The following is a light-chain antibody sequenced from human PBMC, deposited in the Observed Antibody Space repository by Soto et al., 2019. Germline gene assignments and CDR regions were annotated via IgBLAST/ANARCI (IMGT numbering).Light chain of an antibody. CDR3: HQYNNWPPWT. CDR1: QSVSSN. J-gene: IGKJ1*01. Sequence: EIVMTQSPATLSVSPGERATLSCRASQSVSSNLAWYQQKPGQAPRLLIYGASTRATGIPARFSGSGSGTEFTLTISSLQSEDCAVYYCHQYNNWPPWTFGQGTKVDIK. CDR2: GAS. V-gene: IGKV3-15*01.